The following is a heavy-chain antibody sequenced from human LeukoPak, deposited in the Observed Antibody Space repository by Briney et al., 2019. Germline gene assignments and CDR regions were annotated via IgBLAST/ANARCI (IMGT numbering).Heavy chain of an antibody. V-gene: IGHV1-69*05. Sequence: SVKVSCKASGGTFSSYAISWVRQAPGQGLEWMGGIIPIFGTANYAQKFQGRVTITTDESTSTAYMELSSLRSEDTAVYYCARESPYDYVWGSSRPYTWFDPWGQGTLVTVSS. CDR1: GGTFSSYA. CDR3: ARESPYDYVWGSSRPYTWFDP. CDR2: IIPIFGTA. D-gene: IGHD3-16*02. J-gene: IGHJ5*02.